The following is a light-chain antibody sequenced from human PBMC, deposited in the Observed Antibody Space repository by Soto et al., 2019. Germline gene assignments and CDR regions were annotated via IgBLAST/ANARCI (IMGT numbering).Light chain of an antibody. V-gene: IGLV2-14*03. CDR2: DVN. CDR3: SSYSTTNSLV. CDR1: SSDVGAYEH. Sequence: SALTQPASVSGSPGQSVTISCTGASSDVGAYEHVSWYQQHPGRAPKLILYDVNNRPSGVSNHFSGSKSGNTASLVISGLQANDEADYYCSSYSTTNSLVFGSGTKVTVL. J-gene: IGLJ1*01.